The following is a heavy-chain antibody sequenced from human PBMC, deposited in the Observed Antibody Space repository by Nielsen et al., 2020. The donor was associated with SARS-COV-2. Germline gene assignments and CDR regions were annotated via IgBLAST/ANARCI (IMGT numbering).Heavy chain of an antibody. D-gene: IGHD3-3*02. Sequence: SETLSLTCAVYGGSFSGYYWVWIRQPPGKGLEWIASIYYSGITYYNSSLKSRVTISIDTSKNQFSLRLNSVAAADTAVYYCARLNRRILTPLALASLRFDYWGQGTLVTVSS. V-gene: IGHV4-34*01. CDR2: IYYSGIT. CDR3: ARLNRRILTPLALASLRFDY. J-gene: IGHJ4*02. CDR1: GGSFSGYY.